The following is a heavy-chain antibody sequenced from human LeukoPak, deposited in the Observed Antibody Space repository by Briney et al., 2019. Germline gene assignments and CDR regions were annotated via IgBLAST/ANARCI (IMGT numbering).Heavy chain of an antibody. CDR2: ISGSDTRT. CDR3: AKEDSRGHWFDY. J-gene: IGHJ4*02. D-gene: IGHD3-22*01. Sequence: GGSLRLSCAASGFTFSTCAMSWVRQAPGKGLEWVSAISGSDTRTYYADSLKGRFTISRDNSKNTLYLQMDSLTAEDTAVYYCAKEDSRGHWFDYWGQGTLVTVSS. V-gene: IGHV3-23*01. CDR1: GFTFSTCA.